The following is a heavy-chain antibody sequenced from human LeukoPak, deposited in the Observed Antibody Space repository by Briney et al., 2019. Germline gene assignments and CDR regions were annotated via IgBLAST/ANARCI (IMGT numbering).Heavy chain of an antibody. D-gene: IGHD3-22*01. V-gene: IGHV1-69*13. J-gene: IGHJ5*02. Sequence: ASVKVSCKASGGTFSSYAISWVRQAPGQGLEWMGGIIPIFGTANYAQKFQGRVTITADESTSTAYMELSSLRSEDTAVYYCARDRLEPAPWGSSSYYPNWLDPWGQGTLVTVSS. CDR3: ARDRLEPAPWGSSSYYPNWLDP. CDR2: IIPIFGTA. CDR1: GGTFSSYA.